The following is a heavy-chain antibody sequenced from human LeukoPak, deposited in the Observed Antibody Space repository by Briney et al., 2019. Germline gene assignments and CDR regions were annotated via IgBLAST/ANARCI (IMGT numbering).Heavy chain of an antibody. CDR2: ISSSGSTI. J-gene: IGHJ4*02. CDR1: GFTFSDYY. Sequence: GGSLRLSCAASGFTFSDYYMSWIRQAPGKGLEWVSYISSSGSTIYYADSVKGRLTISRDNAKNSLYLQMNSLRAEDTAVYYCARDSDNSGWYSDYFDYWGQGTLVTVSS. D-gene: IGHD6-19*01. CDR3: ARDSDNSGWYSDYFDY. V-gene: IGHV3-11*04.